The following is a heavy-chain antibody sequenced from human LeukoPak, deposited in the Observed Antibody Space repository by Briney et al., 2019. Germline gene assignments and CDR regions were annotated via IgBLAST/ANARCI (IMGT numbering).Heavy chain of an antibody. V-gene: IGHV3-23*01. D-gene: IGHD3-10*01. J-gene: IGHJ3*02. Sequence: GSLRLSCAASGLTFSSYGMSWVRQGPGKGLEWVSAIRGSGDSTYYVDSVKGRFTISRDNSKNTVYLQMNSLGAEDTAVYYCAKDRRSGPPDAFDMRGQGTMVTVSS. CDR1: GLTFSSYG. CDR2: IRGSGDST. CDR3: AKDRRSGPPDAFDM.